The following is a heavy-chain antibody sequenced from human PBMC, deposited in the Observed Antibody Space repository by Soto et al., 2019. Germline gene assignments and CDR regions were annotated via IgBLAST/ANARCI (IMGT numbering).Heavy chain of an antibody. Sequence: QVQLVQSGAEVKKPGSSVKVSCKASGGTFSSYAISWVRQAPGQGLEWMGGIIPIFGTANYAQKFQGRVTITADESTSTASLELSSLRSEDTAVYYCARGGLGYCISTSCYGYYYGMDVWGQGPTVTVSS. D-gene: IGHD2-2*01. CDR2: IIPIFGTA. CDR3: ARGGLGYCISTSCYGYYYGMDV. V-gene: IGHV1-69*12. CDR1: GGTFSSYA. J-gene: IGHJ6*02.